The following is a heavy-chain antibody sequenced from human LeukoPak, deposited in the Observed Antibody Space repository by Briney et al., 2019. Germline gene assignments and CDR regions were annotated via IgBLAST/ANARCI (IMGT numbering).Heavy chain of an antibody. CDR2: IKQDGSEK. J-gene: IGHJ6*02. Sequence: GGSLRLSCAASGFTFSSYWMSWVRQAPGKGLEWVANIKQDGSEKYHVDSVKGRFTISRDNAKNSLYLQMNSLRAEGTAVYYCARIRKAGYSYGSYYYYGMDVWGHGTTVTVSS. D-gene: IGHD5-18*01. CDR1: GFTFSSYW. V-gene: IGHV3-7*04. CDR3: ARIRKAGYSYGSYYYYGMDV.